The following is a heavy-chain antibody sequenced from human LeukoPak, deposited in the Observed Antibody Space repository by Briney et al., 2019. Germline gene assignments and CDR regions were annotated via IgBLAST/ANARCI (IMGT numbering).Heavy chain of an antibody. D-gene: IGHD3-16*02. V-gene: IGHV3-23*01. J-gene: IGHJ4*02. Sequence: GGSLRLSCAAAGFTFSSYAMSWVRQAPGKGLEWVSAISGSGGSTYYADSVKGRFTISRDNSKNTVSLQMNNLKAEDTAVYFCARHDSFIPYWGQGTLVTVTS. CDR1: GFTFSSYA. CDR3: ARHDSFIPY. CDR2: ISGSGGST.